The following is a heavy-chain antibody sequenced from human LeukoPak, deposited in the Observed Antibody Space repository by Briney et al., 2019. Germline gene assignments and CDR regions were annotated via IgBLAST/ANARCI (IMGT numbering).Heavy chain of an antibody. CDR2: MNPNSGNT. Sequence: ASVKVSCKASGYAFTSYDINWVRQATGQGLEWMGWMNPNSGNTGYAQKFQGRVTMTRNTSISTAYMELSSLSSEDTAVYYCATARAGTREKYNWFDPWGQGTLVTVSS. J-gene: IGHJ5*02. V-gene: IGHV1-8*01. D-gene: IGHD6-19*01. CDR3: ATARAGTREKYNWFDP. CDR1: GYAFTSYD.